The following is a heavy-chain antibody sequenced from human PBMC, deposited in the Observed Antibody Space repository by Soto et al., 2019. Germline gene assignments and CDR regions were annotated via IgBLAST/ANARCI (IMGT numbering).Heavy chain of an antibody. D-gene: IGHD4-4*01. Sequence: GGSLRLSCAVSGLTVSGKKYVAWVRQAPGKGLEWVSGFYDLDGTYYADSLKGRFTTSGDSSRTIVYLQMNDLRPEDTAVYYCATWHLQEHAYDVWGQGTTVTVSS. CDR1: GLTVSGKKY. V-gene: IGHV3-53*01. J-gene: IGHJ3*01. CDR2: FYDLDGT. CDR3: ATWHLQEHAYDV.